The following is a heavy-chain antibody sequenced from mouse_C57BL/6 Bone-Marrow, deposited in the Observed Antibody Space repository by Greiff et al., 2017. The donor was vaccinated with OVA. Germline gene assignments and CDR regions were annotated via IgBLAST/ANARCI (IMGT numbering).Heavy chain of an antibody. V-gene: IGHV5-9-1*02. CDR1: GFTFSSYA. CDR3: TRGTVYFDY. Sequence: DVMLVESGEGLVKPGGSLKLSCAASGFTFSSYAMSWVRQTPEKRLEWVAYISSGGDYIYYADTVKGRFTISRDNARNTLHLHMSSLKSEDTAMYYCTRGTVYFDYWGQGTTLTVSS. D-gene: IGHD4-1*01. CDR2: ISSGGDYI. J-gene: IGHJ2*01.